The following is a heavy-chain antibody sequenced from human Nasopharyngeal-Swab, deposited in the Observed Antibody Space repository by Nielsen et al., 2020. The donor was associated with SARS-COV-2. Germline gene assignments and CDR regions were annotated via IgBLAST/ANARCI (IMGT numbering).Heavy chain of an antibody. Sequence: GESLKISCAASGLTLSKACMNWVRQAPGRGLEWVGRIKSRSDGGTTYYAAPVKGRFTISRDDSENTVYLQMNSLQTDDTAVYYCSTGGYTSGLDYWGQGTLVTVSS. CDR3: STGGYTSGLDY. CDR1: GLTLSKAC. D-gene: IGHD5-18*01. CDR2: IKSRSDGGTT. J-gene: IGHJ4*02. V-gene: IGHV3-15*01.